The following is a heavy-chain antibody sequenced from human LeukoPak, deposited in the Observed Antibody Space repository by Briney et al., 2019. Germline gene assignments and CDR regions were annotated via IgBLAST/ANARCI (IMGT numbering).Heavy chain of an antibody. CDR1: GFTFSSYW. D-gene: IGHD3-3*01. J-gene: IGHJ4*02. CDR3: ARGVVYPAWSGPHWSDY. Sequence: GGSLRLSCAASGFTFSSYWMSWVRQAPGKGPEWVAHIKQDASQEYHVDSVKGRFTISRDNAKNSLYLQLNSLRAEDTAVYYCARGVVYPAWSGPHWSDYWGQGALVTVSS. V-gene: IGHV3-7*01. CDR2: IKQDASQE.